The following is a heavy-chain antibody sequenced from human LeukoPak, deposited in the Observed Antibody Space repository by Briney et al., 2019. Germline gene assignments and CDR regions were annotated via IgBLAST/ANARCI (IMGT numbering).Heavy chain of an antibody. D-gene: IGHD5-18*01. Sequence: SETLSLTCSVSGVSISSHYWSWIRQPAGKGLEWIGRLYTSGGTNYNPSLKSRVTMSVDTSKNQFSLRLSSVTAADTAVYYCARVQGFSYTYDWFDPWGQGTLATVSS. CDR2: LYTSGGT. V-gene: IGHV4-4*07. CDR3: ARVQGFSYTYDWFDP. CDR1: GVSISSHY. J-gene: IGHJ5*02.